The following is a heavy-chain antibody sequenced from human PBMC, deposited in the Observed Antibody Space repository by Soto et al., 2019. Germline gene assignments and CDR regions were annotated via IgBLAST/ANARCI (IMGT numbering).Heavy chain of an antibody. D-gene: IGHD6-19*01. CDR3: TRQTDAVQWLVVPTDYNFDY. J-gene: IGHJ4*02. V-gene: IGHV3-73*01. Sequence: RAGGSLRLSCAASGFTFGGSAMHWVRQASGKGLEWVGHIRSKTNSYATAYAESVKGRFTISRDDSMNTAYLQMNSLKTEDTAVYFCTRQTDAVQWLVVPTDYNFDYWGQGTLVTVSS. CDR2: IRSKTNSYAT. CDR1: GFTFGGSA.